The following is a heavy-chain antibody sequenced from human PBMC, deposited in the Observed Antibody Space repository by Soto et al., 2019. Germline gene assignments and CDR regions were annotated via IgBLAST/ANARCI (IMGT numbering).Heavy chain of an antibody. Sequence: DVQLLESGGDSVQPGGSVRLSCAGSGFTFINYAMNWVRQAPGKGLEWVSTISGGGDATFFADSVRGRFTFSRDNSENTVTLQMNSLGVDDTAVYYCARKVVGSTSRPDYWYFDLWGRGTLVTVSS. CDR3: ARKVVGSTSRPDYWYFDL. J-gene: IGHJ2*01. D-gene: IGHD2-21*01. CDR1: GFTFINYA. V-gene: IGHV3-23*01. CDR2: ISGGGDAT.